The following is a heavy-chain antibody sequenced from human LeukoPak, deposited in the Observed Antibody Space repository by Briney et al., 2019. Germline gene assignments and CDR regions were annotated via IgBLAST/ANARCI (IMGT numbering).Heavy chain of an antibody. J-gene: IGHJ6*03. CDR2: IYYSGST. Sequence: SQTLSLTCTVSGGSISSGDYYWSWIRQPPGKGLEWIGYIYYSGSTYYNPSPKSRVTISVDTSKNQFSLKLSPVTAADTAVYYCARVDCSSTSCAIAYYHYMDVWGKGTTVTVS. CDR1: GGSISSGDYY. CDR3: ARVDCSSTSCAIAYYHYMDV. V-gene: IGHV4-30-4*08. D-gene: IGHD2-2*01.